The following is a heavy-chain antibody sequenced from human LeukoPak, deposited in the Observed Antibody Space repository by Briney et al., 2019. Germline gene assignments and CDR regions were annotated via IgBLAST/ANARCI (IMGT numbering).Heavy chain of an antibody. CDR1: GYTFTSYD. J-gene: IGHJ6*02. D-gene: IGHD6-6*01. Sequence: ASVKVSCKASGYTFTSYDINWVRQATGQGLEWMGWMNPNSGNTGYAQKFQGRVTMTRNTSISTAYMELSSLRSEDAAVYYCAREGSSVGWAYDYYGMDVWGQGTTVTVSS. V-gene: IGHV1-8*01. CDR3: AREGSSVGWAYDYYGMDV. CDR2: MNPNSGNT.